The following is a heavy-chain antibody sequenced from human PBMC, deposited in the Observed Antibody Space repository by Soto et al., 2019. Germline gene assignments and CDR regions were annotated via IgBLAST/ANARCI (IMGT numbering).Heavy chain of an antibody. CDR1: GGSISSSSYY. CDR2: IYYSGST. CDR3: VTASCSGGSCYLAPYFDY. D-gene: IGHD2-15*01. V-gene: IGHV4-39*01. Sequence: PSETMSLTCTVSGGSISSSSYYWGWIRQPPGKGLEWIGSIYYSGSTYYNPSLKSRVTISVDTSKNQFSLKLSSVTAADTAVYYCVTASCSGGSCYLAPYFDYWGQGTLVTVSS. J-gene: IGHJ4*02.